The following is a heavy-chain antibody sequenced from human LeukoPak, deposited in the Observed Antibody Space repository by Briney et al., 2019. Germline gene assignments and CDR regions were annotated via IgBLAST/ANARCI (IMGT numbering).Heavy chain of an antibody. D-gene: IGHD2-2*01. CDR3: AGLVVPAATWGAFDI. V-gene: IGHV3-30*03. Sequence: GGSLRLSCAASGFTFSSYGMHWVRQAPGKGLEWVAVISYDGSNKYYADSVKGRFTISRDNSKNTLYLQMNSLRAEDTAVYYCAGLVVPAATWGAFDIWGRGTMVTVSS. CDR1: GFTFSSYG. J-gene: IGHJ3*02. CDR2: ISYDGSNK.